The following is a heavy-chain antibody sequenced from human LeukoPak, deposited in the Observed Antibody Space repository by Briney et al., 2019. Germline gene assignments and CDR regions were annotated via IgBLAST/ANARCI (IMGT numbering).Heavy chain of an antibody. Sequence: GGSLRLSCAASGFTFSDHYMNWVRQAPGKGLEWVGRSRDKANSYTTEYAASVKGRFTISRDDSKNSLYLQMNSLKTEDTAVYYCARGSITMVRGVNYYYYYYMDVWGKGTTVTISS. CDR1: GFTFSDHY. CDR2: SRDKANSYTT. V-gene: IGHV3-72*01. D-gene: IGHD3-10*01. CDR3: ARGSITMVRGVNYYYYYYMDV. J-gene: IGHJ6*03.